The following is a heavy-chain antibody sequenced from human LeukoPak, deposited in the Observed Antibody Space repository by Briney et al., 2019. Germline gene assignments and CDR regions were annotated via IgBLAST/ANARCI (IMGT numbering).Heavy chain of an antibody. CDR2: IWYDGSNK. CDR3: VREQYGDDDAFDI. J-gene: IGHJ3*02. Sequence: GRSLRLSCAASGLTFSSYGMHWVREAPVKGLEWGGVIWYDGSNKYYADSVKGRFTISRDNSKNTLSLQMNSLRAEDTAVYYCVREQYGDDDAFDIWGQGTMVTVSS. CDR1: GLTFSSYG. V-gene: IGHV3-33*01. D-gene: IGHD4-17*01.